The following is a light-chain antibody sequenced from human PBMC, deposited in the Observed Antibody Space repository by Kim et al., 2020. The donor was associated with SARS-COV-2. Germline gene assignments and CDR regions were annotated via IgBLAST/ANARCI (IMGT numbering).Light chain of an antibody. J-gene: IGLJ3*02. CDR3: AAWDDSLTGVV. Sequence: GQRITVTCSGGSSNIGSSHEYWRRQLPGAAPKILIFDDNQRPAGVPGRFSGSKAGTSASLAIGEVRSEDEGDYYCAAWDDSLTGVVLGGGTQLTVL. CDR2: DDN. CDR1: SSNIGSSH. V-gene: IGLV1-47*01.